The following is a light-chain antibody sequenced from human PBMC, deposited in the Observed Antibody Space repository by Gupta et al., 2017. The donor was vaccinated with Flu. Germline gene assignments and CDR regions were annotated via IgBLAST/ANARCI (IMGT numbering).Light chain of an antibody. J-gene: IGKJ3*01. CDR2: AAS. Sequence: PSSLSASVGDRVTIACRASQSISSYLNWYQQKPGKAPKLLIYAASSLQGGVPSRFSGSGSGTDFTLTISSLQPEDFATYYCQQSYSSPLAFGHGTKVDIK. CDR3: QQSYSSPLA. CDR1: QSISSY. V-gene: IGKV1-39*01.